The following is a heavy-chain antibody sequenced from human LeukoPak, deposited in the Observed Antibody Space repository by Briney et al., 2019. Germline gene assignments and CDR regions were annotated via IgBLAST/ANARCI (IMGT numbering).Heavy chain of an antibody. CDR1: GFTFSGYV. D-gene: IGHD2-15*01. CDR2: IWYDGSNK. Sequence: PGRSLRLSCVASGFTFSGYVMHWVRQAPGKGLEWVAVIWYDGSNKDYADSVRGRFTISRDNSENTLYLQMSSLRAEDTAIYYCVRDFSCSGGSCPLFDSWGQGTLVSVSS. V-gene: IGHV3-33*01. J-gene: IGHJ4*02. CDR3: VRDFSCSGGSCPLFDS.